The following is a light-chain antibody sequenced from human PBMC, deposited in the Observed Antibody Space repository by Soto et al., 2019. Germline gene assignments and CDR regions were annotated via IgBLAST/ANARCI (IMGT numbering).Light chain of an antibody. J-gene: IGKJ1*01. V-gene: IGKV3-15*01. Sequence: EIVMTQSPVTLSVSPGERATISCRASQTVGANLAWYQQRPGQPPRLLMYGSSTRATGIPARFSGSGSGTEFTLTISSLQSEDFAIYYCQQYNNWPPWTFGQGTKVDSK. CDR1: QTVGAN. CDR3: QQYNNWPPWT. CDR2: GSS.